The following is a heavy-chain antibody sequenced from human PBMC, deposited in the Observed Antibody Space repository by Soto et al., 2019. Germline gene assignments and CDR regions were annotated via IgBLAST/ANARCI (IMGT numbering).Heavy chain of an antibody. D-gene: IGHD3-10*01. J-gene: IGHJ4*02. CDR3: ARASRTSYNYFDY. CDR2: IYYSGTT. Sequence: SETLSLTCAVFGGSFSGYYWSWIRQHPGKDLEWIGNIYYSGTTYYNPSLKSRVIISVDTSKNQFSLKLSSVTAADTAVYYCARASRTSYNYFDYWGQGTLVTVSS. CDR1: GGSFSGYY. V-gene: IGHV4-31*02.